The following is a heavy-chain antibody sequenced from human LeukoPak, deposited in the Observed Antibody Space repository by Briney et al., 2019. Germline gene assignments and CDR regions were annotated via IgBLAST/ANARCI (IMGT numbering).Heavy chain of an antibody. V-gene: IGHV3-33*01. CDR3: ARWGGTRQYYFDY. CDR2: TRFDGSIK. D-gene: IGHD1-1*01. Sequence: QPGRSLRLSCAVSGSIFSDYGFHWVRRAPGKGLEWVAVTRFDGSIKQYADSVKGRFTISRDDSKNTLYLQMNFLKSEDTAVYYCARWGGTRQYYFDYWGQGTLVTVSP. CDR1: GSIFSDYG. J-gene: IGHJ4*02.